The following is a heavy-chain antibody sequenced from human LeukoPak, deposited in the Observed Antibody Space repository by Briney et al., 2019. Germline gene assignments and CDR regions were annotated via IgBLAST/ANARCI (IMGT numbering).Heavy chain of an antibody. CDR1: GYTFTSYD. Sequence: ASVKVSCKASGYTFTSYDINWVRQATGQGLEWMGWMNPNSGNTGHAQKFQGRVTITRNTSISTAYMELSSLRSEDTAVYYCARNGAVAGDAFDIWGQGTMVTVSS. CDR3: ARNGAVAGDAFDI. CDR2: MNPNSGNT. D-gene: IGHD6-19*01. V-gene: IGHV1-8*03. J-gene: IGHJ3*02.